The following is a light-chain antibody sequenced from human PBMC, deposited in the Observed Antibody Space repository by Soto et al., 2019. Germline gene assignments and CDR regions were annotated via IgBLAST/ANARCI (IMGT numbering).Light chain of an antibody. CDR2: GAS. V-gene: IGKV3-15*01. CDR3: QHYNNWLGT. CDR1: QAISSN. J-gene: IGKJ4*01. Sequence: EIVMTQSPATLSVSRGEIATLSCRANQAISSNLAWYQQKPVQAPRLLIYGASTRATGIPDRFSGSGSGTEFTLTISSLQSEDFAVYYCQHYNNWLGTFGGGTKVEIK.